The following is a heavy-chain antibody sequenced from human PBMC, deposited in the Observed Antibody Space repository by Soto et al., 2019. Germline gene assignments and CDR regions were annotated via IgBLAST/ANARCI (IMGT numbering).Heavy chain of an antibody. D-gene: IGHD3-10*01. J-gene: IGHJ6*02. CDR1: GYTFTSYW. CDR2: IDPSDSYT. CDR3: ARLFGGSGRSDYGMDV. V-gene: IGHV5-10-1*01. Sequence: GESLKISCKGSGYTFTSYWISWVRQMPGKGLEWMGRIDPSDSYTNYSPSFQGHVTISTDKSISTAYLQWSSLKASDTAMYYCARLFGGSGRSDYGMDVWGQGTTVTV.